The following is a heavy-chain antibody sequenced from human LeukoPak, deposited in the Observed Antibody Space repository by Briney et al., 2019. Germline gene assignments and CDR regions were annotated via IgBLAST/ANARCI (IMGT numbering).Heavy chain of an antibody. D-gene: IGHD6-13*01. V-gene: IGHV3-9*01. CDR1: GFTFDDYA. Sequence: GGSLRLSCAASGFTFDDYAMHWVRQAPGKGLEWVSGISWNSGSIGYADSVKGRFTISRDNAKNSLYLQMNSLRAEDTALYYCAKDEGPGYSSSWRFFDYWGQGTLVTVSS. CDR2: ISWNSGSI. J-gene: IGHJ4*02. CDR3: AKDEGPGYSSSWRFFDY.